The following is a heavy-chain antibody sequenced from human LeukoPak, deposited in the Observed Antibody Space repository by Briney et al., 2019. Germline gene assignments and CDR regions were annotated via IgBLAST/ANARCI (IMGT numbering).Heavy chain of an antibody. V-gene: IGHV3-43*02. D-gene: IGHD3-3*01. Sequence: GGSLRLSCAASGFTFDDYAMHWVRQAPGKGLEWVSLISGDGGSTYYAHSVKGRFTISRDNSKNSLYLQMNSLRTEDTALYYCAKTAYDFWSGQSPFNWFDPWGQGTLVTVSS. CDR2: ISGDGGST. CDR1: GFTFDDYA. CDR3: AKTAYDFWSGQSPFNWFDP. J-gene: IGHJ5*02.